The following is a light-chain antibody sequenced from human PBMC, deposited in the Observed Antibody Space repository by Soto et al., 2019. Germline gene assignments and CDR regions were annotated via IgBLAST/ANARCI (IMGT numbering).Light chain of an antibody. CDR2: GAS. Sequence: EILMTQSPATLSVSPGERATLSCRASQSVSSNLAWYQQKPGQAPSLLIYGASTRATGIPARFSGSGSATEFTLSVSSLHAEDFVVQYCQHYYNLSLYTFGQGTNL. CDR3: QHYYNLSLYT. CDR1: QSVSSN. J-gene: IGKJ2*01. V-gene: IGKV3-15*01.